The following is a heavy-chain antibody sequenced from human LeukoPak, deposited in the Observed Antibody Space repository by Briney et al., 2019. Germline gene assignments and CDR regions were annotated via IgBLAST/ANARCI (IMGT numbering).Heavy chain of an antibody. CDR2: IKSKTDGGTT. V-gene: IGHV3-15*01. D-gene: IGHD4-23*01. CDR3: TTDSSDYGGNSWDY. Sequence: GGSLRLSCAASGFTFSNAWMSWVRQAPGKGLEWVGRIKSKTDGGTTDYAAPVKGRFSISRDDSKNTLYLQMNSLKTEDTAVYYCTTDSSDYGGNSWDYWGQGTLVTVSS. CDR1: GFTFSNAW. J-gene: IGHJ4*02.